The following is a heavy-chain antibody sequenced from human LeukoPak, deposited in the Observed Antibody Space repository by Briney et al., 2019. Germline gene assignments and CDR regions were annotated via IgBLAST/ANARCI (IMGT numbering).Heavy chain of an antibody. CDR1: GYSISSDYY. CDR3: ARVLTTRSVTARDY. J-gene: IGHJ4*02. V-gene: IGHV4-38-2*01. CDR2: IYHSGST. Sequence: PSETLSLTCAVSGYSISSDYYWDWIRRPPGKGLEWIGSIYHSGSTYYNPSLKSRVTISVDTSKNQFSLKLSSVTAADTAVYYCARVLTTRSVTARDYWGQGTLVTVSS. D-gene: IGHD1-1*01.